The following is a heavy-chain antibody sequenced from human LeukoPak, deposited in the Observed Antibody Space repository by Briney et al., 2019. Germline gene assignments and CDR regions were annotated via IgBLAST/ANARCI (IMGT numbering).Heavy chain of an antibody. CDR1: GDSINTYY. CDR3: ARAPEFSSGWLLDC. J-gene: IGHJ4*02. D-gene: IGHD6-19*01. V-gene: IGHV4-4*07. CDR2: IHTSGST. Sequence: SETLSLTCSVSGDSINTYYGSWIRQSAGKGLEWIGRIHTSGSTNYNPSLKSRVTMSVDTSKNQFSLKVSSVSAADSGVYYCARAPEFSSGWLLDCWGQGSLVTVSS.